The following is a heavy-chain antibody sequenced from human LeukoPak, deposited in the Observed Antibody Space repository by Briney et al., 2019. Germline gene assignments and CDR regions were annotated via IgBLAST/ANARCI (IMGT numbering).Heavy chain of an antibody. CDR3: ARDSAPGDTYGLLGIDS. D-gene: IGHD5-18*01. CDR1: GYSFTDYY. J-gene: IGHJ4*02. Sequence: ASVKVSCKASGYSFTDYYINWVRQAPGQGLEWVGWINPNSGGTNYAQKFQGRVTMTRDTSISTAYMELSRLRSDDTAVYYCARDSAPGDTYGLLGIDSWGQGTLVTVSS. V-gene: IGHV1-2*02. CDR2: INPNSGGT.